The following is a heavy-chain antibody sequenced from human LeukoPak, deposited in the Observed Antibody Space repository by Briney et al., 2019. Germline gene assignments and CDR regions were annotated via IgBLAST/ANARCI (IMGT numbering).Heavy chain of an antibody. CDR3: ASRSSIWSGYQDTLYYFDS. Sequence: PSETLSLTCTVSGDSISSYYWSWIRQPPGKGLEWIGNIYYSGSTNYNPSLKSRITISVDTSKNQFSLKLSSVTAADTAVYYCASRSSIWSGYQDTLYYFDSWGQGTLVTVSS. D-gene: IGHD3-3*01. CDR2: IYYSGST. J-gene: IGHJ4*02. CDR1: GDSISSYY. V-gene: IGHV4-59*01.